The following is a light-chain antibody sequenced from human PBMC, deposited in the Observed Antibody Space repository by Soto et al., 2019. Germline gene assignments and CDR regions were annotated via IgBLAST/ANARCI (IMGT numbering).Light chain of an antibody. V-gene: IGKV1-9*01. Sequence: DIQLTQSPSFLYASVGDRVTIACRASQGVSSYLAWFQQRPGKAPKLLIYTASTLQSGVPSRFSGSGSGTEFTLTISILQPEYFATYYCQQLNSYPLTFGGGTTVEIK. CDR2: TAS. CDR3: QQLNSYPLT. J-gene: IGKJ4*01. CDR1: QGVSSY.